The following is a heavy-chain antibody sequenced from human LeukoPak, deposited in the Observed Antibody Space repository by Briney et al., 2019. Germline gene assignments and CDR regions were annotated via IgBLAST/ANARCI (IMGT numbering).Heavy chain of an antibody. CDR1: GYTFTSYG. CDR2: ISAYNGNK. CDR3: ARDQGIAVAGNLGY. Sequence: ASVKVSCKASGYTFTSYGISWVRQAPGQGVEWMGWISAYNGNKNYAQKLQGRGTITTDTSTSTAYMELRSLRSDDTAVYYCARDQGIAVAGNLGYWGQGTLVTVSS. V-gene: IGHV1-18*01. D-gene: IGHD6-19*01. J-gene: IGHJ4*02.